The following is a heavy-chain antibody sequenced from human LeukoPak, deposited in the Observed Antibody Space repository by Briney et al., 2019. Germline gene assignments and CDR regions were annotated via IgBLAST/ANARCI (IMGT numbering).Heavy chain of an antibody. D-gene: IGHD3-22*01. CDR3: ARDGHRMYYYGGSDYHFDY. Sequence: GASVNVSCKASGYTFTSYGISWVRQAPGQGLEWMGWISAYNGNTNYAQKLQGRVTMTTDTSTSTAYMELRSLRSDDTALYYCARDGHRMYYYGGSDYHFDYWGQGTLVTVSS. CDR1: GYTFTSYG. CDR2: ISAYNGNT. V-gene: IGHV1-18*01. J-gene: IGHJ4*02.